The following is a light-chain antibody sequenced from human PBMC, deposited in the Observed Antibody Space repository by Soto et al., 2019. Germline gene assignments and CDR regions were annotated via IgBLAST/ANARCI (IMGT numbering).Light chain of an antibody. CDR1: QTISTW. V-gene: IGKV1-5*01. CDR2: DAS. CDR3: QQYNNWRRT. Sequence: DIQVTQSPPTLSASVGDRVTITCRASQTISTWMAWYQQKPGKAPKLLVYDASTLQSGVASRFSGSGSGTEFTLTIRSLQSEDFAVYYCQQYNNWRRTFGQGTKVDIK. J-gene: IGKJ1*01.